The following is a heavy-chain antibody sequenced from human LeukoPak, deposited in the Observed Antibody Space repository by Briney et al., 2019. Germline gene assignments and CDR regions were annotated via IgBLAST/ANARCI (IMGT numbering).Heavy chain of an antibody. J-gene: IGHJ5*02. CDR3: ARDRPTYYYGSGSYYESPFDP. D-gene: IGHD3-10*01. Sequence: ASVKVSCKASGGTFSSYAISWVRQAPGQGLEWMGRIIPIFGTANYAQKFQGRVTITTDESTSTAYMELSSLRSEDTAVYYCARDRPTYYYGSGSYYESPFDPWGQGTLVTVSS. CDR2: IIPIFGTA. V-gene: IGHV1-69*05. CDR1: GGTFSSYA.